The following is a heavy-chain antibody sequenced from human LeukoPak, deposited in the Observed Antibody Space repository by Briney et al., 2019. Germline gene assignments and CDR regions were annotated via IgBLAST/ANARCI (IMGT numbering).Heavy chain of an antibody. Sequence: GGSLRLSCAASGFTFSSYAMHWVRQAPGKGLEWVAVISYDGSNKYYADSVKGRFTISRDNSKNTLYLQMNSLRAEDTAVYYCARMARGLSSGWYSEYFQHWGQGTLVTVSS. CDR1: GFTFSSYA. D-gene: IGHD6-19*01. CDR2: ISYDGSNK. V-gene: IGHV3-30-3*01. CDR3: ARMARGLSSGWYSEYFQH. J-gene: IGHJ1*01.